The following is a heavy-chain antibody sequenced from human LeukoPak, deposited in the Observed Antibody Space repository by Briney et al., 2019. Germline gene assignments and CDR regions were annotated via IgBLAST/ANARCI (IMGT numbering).Heavy chain of an antibody. CDR1: GFTFSSYD. V-gene: IGHV3-13*01. CDR2: IGTAGDT. D-gene: IGHD2-2*01. J-gene: IGHJ5*02. Sequence: GGSLRLSCAASGFTFSSYDMHWVRQATGKGLEWVSAIGTAGDTYYPGSVKGRFTISRENAKNSLYLQMNSLRAGDTAVYYCARAPRGDVVVPVASTFDPWGQGTLVTVSS. CDR3: ARAPRGDVVVPVASTFDP.